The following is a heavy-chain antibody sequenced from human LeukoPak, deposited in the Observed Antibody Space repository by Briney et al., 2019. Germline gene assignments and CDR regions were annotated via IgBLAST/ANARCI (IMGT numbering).Heavy chain of an antibody. Sequence: GGSLRLSCEGSGFTFSDAWMNWVRQAPGKGLEWVSAISGSGGSTYYADSVKGRFTISRDNSKNTLYLQMNSLRAEDTAVYYCARVGGRYSPLGYWGQGTLVTVSS. CDR3: ARVGGRYSPLGY. CDR2: ISGSGGST. V-gene: IGHV3-23*01. D-gene: IGHD3-16*02. J-gene: IGHJ4*02. CDR1: GFTFSDAW.